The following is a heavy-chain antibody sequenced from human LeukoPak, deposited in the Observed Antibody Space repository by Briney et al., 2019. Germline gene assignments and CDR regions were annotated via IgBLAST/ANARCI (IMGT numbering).Heavy chain of an antibody. J-gene: IGHJ6*03. CDR1: GFTFRSYG. Sequence: GGSLRLSCVMSGFTFRSYGMHWVRQAPGKGLEWVTLIRSDSSNDYYADSVKGRFTIGRDDSKNTLYLQMDSLRPEDTAVYYCLRYPGQGVRGYYMDVWGKGTTVTVSS. V-gene: IGHV3-30*02. CDR3: LRYPGQGVRGYYMDV. CDR2: IRSDSSND. D-gene: IGHD2-15*01.